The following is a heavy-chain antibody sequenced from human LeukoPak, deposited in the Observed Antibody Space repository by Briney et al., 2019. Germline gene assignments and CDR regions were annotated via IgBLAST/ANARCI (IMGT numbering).Heavy chain of an antibody. CDR1: GGSISSSSYS. CDR3: ARLYDSSGYYLSPIDY. CDR2: IYYSGST. D-gene: IGHD3-22*01. V-gene: IGHV4-39*01. Sequence: SETLSLTCTVSGGSISSSSYSWGWIRQPPGKGLEWIGSIYYSGSTYYNPSLKSRVTISVDTSKNQFSLRLSSATAADTAVYYCARLYDSSGYYLSPIDYWGQGTLVTVSS. J-gene: IGHJ4*02.